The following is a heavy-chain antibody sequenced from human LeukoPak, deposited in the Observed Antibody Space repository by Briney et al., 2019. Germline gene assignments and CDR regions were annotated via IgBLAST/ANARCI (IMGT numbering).Heavy chain of an antibody. Sequence: GESLQISCKGSGYSFTSYWIGWVRQMPRKGLEWMGIIYPGDSDTRYSPSFQGQVTISADKSISTAYLQWSSLKASDTAMYYCARTYFDWLFGYFDYWGQGTLVTVSS. J-gene: IGHJ4*02. D-gene: IGHD3-9*01. CDR2: IYPGDSDT. V-gene: IGHV5-51*01. CDR1: GYSFTSYW. CDR3: ARTYFDWLFGYFDY.